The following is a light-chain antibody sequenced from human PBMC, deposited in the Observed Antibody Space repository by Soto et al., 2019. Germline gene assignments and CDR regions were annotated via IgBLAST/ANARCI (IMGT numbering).Light chain of an antibody. J-gene: IGKJ1*01. Sequence: ESVLTQSPGTLSFSPGERSTLSFISSQSVSSNYLAWYQQKPGQAPRLLIYGASTRATGIPDRFSGSGSGTDFTLTISRLEPEDSAVYYCQQYGSSPTWTFGQGTKVDIK. CDR2: GAS. V-gene: IGKV3-20*01. CDR3: QQYGSSPTWT. CDR1: QSVSSNY.